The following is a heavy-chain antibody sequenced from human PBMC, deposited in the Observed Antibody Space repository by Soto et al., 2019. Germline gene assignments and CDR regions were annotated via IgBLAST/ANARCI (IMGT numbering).Heavy chain of an antibody. Sequence: QVQLVQSGAEVKKPGSSVKVSCKASGGTFSSYTISWVRQAPGQGLEWMGRIIPILGIANYAQKFQGRVTITAEKSTSTAYRELSSLRSEDTAVYYCAREERYCSGGSCPPWDGYFDLWGRGTLVTVS. CDR3: AREERYCSGGSCPPWDGYFDL. V-gene: IGHV1-69*08. CDR2: IIPILGIA. CDR1: GGTFSSYT. D-gene: IGHD2-15*01. J-gene: IGHJ2*01.